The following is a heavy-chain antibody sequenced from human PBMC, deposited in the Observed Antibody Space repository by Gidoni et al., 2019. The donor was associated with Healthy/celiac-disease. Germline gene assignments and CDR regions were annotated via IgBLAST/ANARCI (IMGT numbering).Heavy chain of an antibody. V-gene: IGHV3-7*01. D-gene: IGHD2-2*01. Sequence: EVQLVESGGGLVQPGGSLRLSCAASGFIFSSYWMRWVRQAPGKGLEWVANIKQDGSEKYYVDSVKGRFTISRDNAKNSLYLQMNSLRAEDTAVYYCAREDHIVVVPAARSYYYMDVWGKGTTVTVSS. CDR1: GFIFSSYW. CDR3: AREDHIVVVPAARSYYYMDV. CDR2: IKQDGSEK. J-gene: IGHJ6*03.